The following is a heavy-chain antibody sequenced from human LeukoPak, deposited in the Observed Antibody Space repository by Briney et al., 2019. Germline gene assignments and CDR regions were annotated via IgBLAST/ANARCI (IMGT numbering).Heavy chain of an antibody. V-gene: IGHV3-15*01. J-gene: IGHJ6*03. CDR2: IKSKTDDGTT. D-gene: IGHD4-11*01. Sequence: PGGSLRLSCAASGFTFNKAWMSWVRQAPGKGLEWVGRIKSKTDDGTTDYAAPVKGRLTISRDDLKETLYLQMNSLKTEDTAVYYCTTGYSNYLRYYYYFYMDVWGKGTTVTVSS. CDR1: GFTFNKAW. CDR3: TTGYSNYLRYYYYFYMDV.